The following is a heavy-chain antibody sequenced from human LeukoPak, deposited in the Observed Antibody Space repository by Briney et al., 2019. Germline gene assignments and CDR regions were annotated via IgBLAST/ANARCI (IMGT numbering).Heavy chain of an antibody. CDR2: ISWNSGTI. D-gene: IGHD6-13*01. CDR1: GFTFDDYA. Sequence: GGSLRLSCAASGFTFDDYAMHWVRQAPGKGLEWVSGISWNSGTIYYADSVKGRFTISRDDAKNSLYLQMHSLRPEDTALYYXXXRSAAGTVGYFDYWGQGTLVTVSS. CDR3: XXRSAAGTVGYFDY. V-gene: IGHV3-9*01. J-gene: IGHJ4*02.